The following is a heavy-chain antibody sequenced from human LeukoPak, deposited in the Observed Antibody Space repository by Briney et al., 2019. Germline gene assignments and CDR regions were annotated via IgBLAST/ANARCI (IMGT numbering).Heavy chain of an antibody. Sequence: RPGGSLRLSCAASGFTFRTYWMSWVRQAPGKGLEWVANIKQDRNEKYYVDSVKGRFTISRDNAKNSLDLQMNSLRAEDTAVYYCARDTLGEGEDANYAVYYFDYWGQGTPVTVSS. J-gene: IGHJ4*02. CDR3: ARDTLGEGEDANYAVYYFDY. CDR1: GFTFRTYW. V-gene: IGHV3-7*01. CDR2: IKQDRNEK. D-gene: IGHD4/OR15-4a*01.